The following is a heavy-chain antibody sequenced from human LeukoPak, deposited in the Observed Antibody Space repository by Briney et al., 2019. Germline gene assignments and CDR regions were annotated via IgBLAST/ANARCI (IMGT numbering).Heavy chain of an antibody. CDR3: VRAMENRVAHGFDM. J-gene: IGHJ3*02. Sequence: TSQTQSLTCTVSGRLIQRCPYFWGWIRQHPGKGLQWIEHSYYWWWSYYNPYVNSRVTRSLDQSRNQFHLKFSSVPAAGRAVYCLVRAMENRVAHGFDMWAERTLVTVSS. CDR1: GRLIQRCPYF. V-gene: IGHV4-31*03. D-gene: IGHD5-18*01. CDR2: SYYWWWS.